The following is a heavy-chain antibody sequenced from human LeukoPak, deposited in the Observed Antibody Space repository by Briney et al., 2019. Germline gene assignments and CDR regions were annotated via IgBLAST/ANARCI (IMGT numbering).Heavy chain of an antibody. CDR1: ARSFSGYY. CDR2: INHNAST. Sequence: SQTLSPTRAVDARSFSGYYWGWVRQPPGNWLEWVGEINHNASTNYNPSLKSRVTISVDTSKNQFTLKLSSVTAADTAVYYCASNRIFDYWGQGTLVTVSS. V-gene: IGHV4-34*01. J-gene: IGHJ4*02. D-gene: IGHD1-14*01. CDR3: ASNRIFDY.